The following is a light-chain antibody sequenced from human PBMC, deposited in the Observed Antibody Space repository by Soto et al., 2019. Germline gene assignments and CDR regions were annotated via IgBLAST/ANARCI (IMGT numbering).Light chain of an antibody. CDR2: DAS. Sequence: EILMTQSPATLSVSPGESVTFSCRASQSVRYSLGWYQQKPGQAPRLLIYDASIRAPGIPVRFSGSGSGTQFTITISSLQSEDFGVYYCQQHKDCPGTCGQGTKLQLK. CDR1: QSVRYS. V-gene: IGKV3-15*01. J-gene: IGKJ1*01. CDR3: QQHKDCPGT.